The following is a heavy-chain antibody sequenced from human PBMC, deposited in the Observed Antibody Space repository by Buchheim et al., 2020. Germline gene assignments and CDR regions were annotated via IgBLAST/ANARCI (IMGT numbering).Heavy chain of an antibody. CDR3: ARLNSDDFWSGYYKGGFDY. Sequence: QVQLQESGPGLVKPSQTLSLTCTVSGGSISSGDYYWSWIRQPPGKGLEWIGYIYYSGSTNYNPSLKSRVTISVDTSKNQFSLKLSSVTAADTAVYYCARLNSDDFWSGYYKGGFDYWGQGTL. CDR1: GGSISSGDYY. CDR2: IYYSGST. J-gene: IGHJ4*02. D-gene: IGHD3-3*01. V-gene: IGHV4-30-4*01.